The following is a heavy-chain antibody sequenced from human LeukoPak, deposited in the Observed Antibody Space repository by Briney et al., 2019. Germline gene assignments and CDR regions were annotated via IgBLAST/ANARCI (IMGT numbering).Heavy chain of an antibody. CDR2: IYYSGST. D-gene: IGHD6-13*01. Sequence: PSGTLSLTCAVSGGSISSSNWWSWVRQPPGKGLEWIGYIYYSGSTNYNPSLKSRVTISVDTSKNQFSLKLNSVTAADTAVYYCARYSSSWELDYWGQGTLVTVSS. V-gene: IGHV4-4*02. CDR3: ARYSSSWELDY. CDR1: GGSISSSNW. J-gene: IGHJ4*02.